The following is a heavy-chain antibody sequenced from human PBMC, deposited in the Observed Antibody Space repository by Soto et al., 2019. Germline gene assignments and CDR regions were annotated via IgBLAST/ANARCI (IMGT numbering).Heavy chain of an antibody. CDR3: AHRYGGNYYRWYFDS. J-gene: IGHJ4*02. CDR2: ISWKDEK. V-gene: IGHV2-5*01. D-gene: IGHD1-26*01. Sequence: GSGPTLVNPIQTLTVTCTFSGFSLSTSGVGVGWIRQSPGKAPEWLALISWKDEKRYNPGLKSRLTITKDTSKNQVVLTMTELDPVDTATYFCAHRYGGNYYRWYFDSWGQGTLVTVSS. CDR1: GFSLSTSGVG.